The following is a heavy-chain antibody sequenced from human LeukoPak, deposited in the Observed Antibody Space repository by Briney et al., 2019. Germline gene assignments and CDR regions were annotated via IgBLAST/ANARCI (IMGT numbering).Heavy chain of an antibody. V-gene: IGHV1-2*02. CDR2: INPNSGGT. J-gene: IGHJ6*03. D-gene: IGHD3-10*01. CDR1: GYTFTGYY. CDR3: ARQHGSGIYYYMDV. Sequence: ASVKVSCKASGYTFTGYYMHWVRQAPGQGLEWMGWINPNSGGTSYAQKFQGRVTMTRDMSISTAYMELSRLRSDDTAVYYCARQHGSGIYYYMDVWGKGTTVTISS.